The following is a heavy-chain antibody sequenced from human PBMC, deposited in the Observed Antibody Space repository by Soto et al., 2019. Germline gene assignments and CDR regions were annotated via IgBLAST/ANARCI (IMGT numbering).Heavy chain of an antibody. CDR1: GGTFSSYA. V-gene: IGHV1-69*13. Sequence: ASVKVSCKASGGTFSSYAISWVRQAPGQGLEWMGGIIPIFGTANYAQKFQGRVTITADESTSTAYMELSSLRSEDTAVYYCARDRWGASGSSSRGTNYYYYGMDVWGQGTTVTVSS. CDR3: ARDRWGASGSSSRGTNYYYYGMDV. D-gene: IGHD6-6*01. CDR2: IIPIFGTA. J-gene: IGHJ6*02.